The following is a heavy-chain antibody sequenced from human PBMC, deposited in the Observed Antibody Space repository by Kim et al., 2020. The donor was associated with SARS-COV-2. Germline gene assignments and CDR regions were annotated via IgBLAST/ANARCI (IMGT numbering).Heavy chain of an antibody. CDR3: AAYGYYYYGMDV. Sequence: CLADSVKGRFTISRAKSKNSLYLQMNSLRAEDTAVYYCAAYGYYYYGMDVWGQGTTVTVSS. V-gene: IGHV3-30*02. D-gene: IGHD3-10*01. J-gene: IGHJ6*02.